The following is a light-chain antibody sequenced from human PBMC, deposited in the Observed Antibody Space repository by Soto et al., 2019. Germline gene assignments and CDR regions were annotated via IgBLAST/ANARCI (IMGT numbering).Light chain of an antibody. CDR3: LQHNSYPIT. J-gene: IGKJ5*01. CDR1: QSISSW. CDR2: AAS. V-gene: IGKV1-5*01. Sequence: DIQMTQSPSTLSASVGDRVTITCRASQSISSWLAWYQQKPGKAPKRLIYAASGLQSGVPSRFSGSGSGTEFTLTISSLQPEDFGTYYCLQHNSYPITFGQGTRLEIK.